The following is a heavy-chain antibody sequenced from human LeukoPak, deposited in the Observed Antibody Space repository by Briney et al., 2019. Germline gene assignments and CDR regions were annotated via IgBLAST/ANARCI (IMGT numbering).Heavy chain of an antibody. V-gene: IGHV4-59*01. Sequence: PSETLSLTCTVSGGSISDSYWSWIRQPPGKRLKCIGYISYSGSTNYNASLKSRVTISLETSKNQFSLKLRSVTAADTAVYYCVRLRSGYGMDVWGQGTTVTVSS. CDR1: GGSISDSY. CDR3: VRLRSGYGMDV. J-gene: IGHJ6*02. D-gene: IGHD3-10*01. CDR2: ISYSGST.